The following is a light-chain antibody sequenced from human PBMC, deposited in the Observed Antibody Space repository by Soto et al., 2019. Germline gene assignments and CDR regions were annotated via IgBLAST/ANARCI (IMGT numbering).Light chain of an antibody. J-gene: IGKJ4*01. CDR1: QSISSY. V-gene: IGKV1-39*01. CDR2: AAS. CDR3: QQSYSTPHT. Sequence: DIQLTQSPSSLSASVGDRVTITCRASQSISSYLNWYQQKPGKTPKLLIYAASSLQSGVPSRFSGSGSGTDFTLTISSLQPEDFETYYCQQSYSTPHTFCGGTKVEIK.